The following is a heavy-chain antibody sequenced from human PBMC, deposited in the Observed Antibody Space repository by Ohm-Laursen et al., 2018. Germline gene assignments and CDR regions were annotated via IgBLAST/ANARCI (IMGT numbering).Heavy chain of an antibody. CDR1: GFTFSDFY. CDR2: ITSSGDTL. J-gene: IGHJ5*02. CDR3: ARNLGYCSGGGCYYFDP. D-gene: IGHD2-15*01. V-gene: IGHV3-11*01. Sequence: SLRLSCSAPGFTFSDFYMSWIRQAPGKGLEWISYITSSGDTLYYVDSVQGRFTISRDNAKNSLYLQMNSLRVEDTAVYYCARNLGYCSGGGCYYFDPWGQGTPVTVSS.